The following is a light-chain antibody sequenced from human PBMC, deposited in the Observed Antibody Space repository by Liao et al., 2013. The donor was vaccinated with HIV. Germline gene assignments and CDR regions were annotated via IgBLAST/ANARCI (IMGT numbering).Light chain of an antibody. CDR1: NIGDKS. CDR3: QSADSSGTWV. CDR2: HDS. V-gene: IGLV3-21*01. Sequence: SYVLTQPPSMSLAPGETATITCEGNNIGDKSVQWFQQKAGQAPVLVIYHDSDRPPGIPERVSGSSSGTTVTLTISGVQAEDEADYYCQSADSSGTWVFGGGTKLTVL. J-gene: IGLJ3*02.